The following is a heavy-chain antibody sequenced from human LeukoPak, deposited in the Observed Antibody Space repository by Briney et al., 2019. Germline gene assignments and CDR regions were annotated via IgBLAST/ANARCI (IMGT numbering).Heavy chain of an antibody. V-gene: IGHV1-2*02. CDR2: INPNSGGT. CDR1: GYTFTGYY. CDR3: ARAGIQLWQNGDVDY. Sequence: GASVKVSCKASGYTFTGYYMHWVRQAPGQGLEWMGWINPNSGGTNYAQKFQGRVTMTRDTSISTAYMELSRLRSDETAVYYCARAGIQLWQNGDVDYWGQGTLVTVSS. D-gene: IGHD5-18*01. J-gene: IGHJ4*02.